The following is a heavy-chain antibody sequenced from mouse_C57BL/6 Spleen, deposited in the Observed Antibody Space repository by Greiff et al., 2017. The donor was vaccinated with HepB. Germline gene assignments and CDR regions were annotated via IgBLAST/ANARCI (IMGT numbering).Heavy chain of an antibody. D-gene: IGHD2-14*01. CDR1: GYTFTSYW. CDR2: IDPNSGGT. V-gene: IGHV1-72*01. J-gene: IGHJ1*03. CDR3: ARQEVLGCYFDV. Sequence: QVQLQQPGAELVQPGASVKLSCKASGYTFTSYWMHWVKPRPGRGLEWIGRIDPNSGGTKYNEKFKSKATLTVDKPSSTAYMQMSSLTSADSAVYYCARQEVLGCYFDVWGTGTTVTVSS.